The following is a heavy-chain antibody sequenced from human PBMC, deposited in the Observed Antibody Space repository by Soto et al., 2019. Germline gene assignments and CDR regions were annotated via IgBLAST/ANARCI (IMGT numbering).Heavy chain of an antibody. V-gene: IGHV3-7*01. Sequence: GGSLRLSCAASGFTFSSYWMSWVRQAPGKGLEWVANIKQDGSEKYYVDSVKGRFTISRDNAKNSLYLQMNSLRAEDTAVYYCARDPYDFWSRYPPTYGIDVWGQGTTVTVYS. CDR1: GFTFSSYW. D-gene: IGHD3-3*01. CDR3: ARDPYDFWSRYPPTYGIDV. CDR2: IKQDGSEK. J-gene: IGHJ6*02.